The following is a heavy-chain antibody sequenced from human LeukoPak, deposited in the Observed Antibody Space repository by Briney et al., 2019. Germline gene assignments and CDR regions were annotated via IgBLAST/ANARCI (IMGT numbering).Heavy chain of an antibody. D-gene: IGHD2-15*01. V-gene: IGHV3-30*04. CDR3: ARDRGSCSGGSCYYFDY. J-gene: IGHJ4*02. Sequence: GGSLRLSCATSGFTFNSYAVHWVRQAPGKGLEWVAVISYDGRNKYFADSVKGRFTISRDNSKNTLYLQMNSLRAADTAVYHCARDRGSCSGGSCYYFDYWGQGTLVTVSS. CDR2: ISYDGRNK. CDR1: GFTFNSYA.